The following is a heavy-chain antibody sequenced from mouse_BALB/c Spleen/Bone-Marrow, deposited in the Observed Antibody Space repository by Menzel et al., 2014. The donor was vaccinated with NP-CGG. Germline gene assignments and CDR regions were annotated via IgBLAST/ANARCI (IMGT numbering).Heavy chain of an antibody. Sequence: EVQLQQSGGGLVQPGGSLKLSCAASGFTFSNYGISWVRQTPDKRLELVATINGNGGSTYYPDSVKGRFTISRDTAKNTLYLQMSSLKSEETAMYYCVRGNYGNYVDYFDFWGQGTTLTVSS. CDR3: VRGNYGNYVDYFDF. CDR1: GFTFSNYG. V-gene: IGHV5-6-3*01. CDR2: INGNGGST. D-gene: IGHD2-1*01. J-gene: IGHJ2*01.